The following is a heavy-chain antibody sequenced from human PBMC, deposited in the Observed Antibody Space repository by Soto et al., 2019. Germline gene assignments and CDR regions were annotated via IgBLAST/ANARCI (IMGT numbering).Heavy chain of an antibody. D-gene: IGHD3-22*01. CDR2: INPSGGST. CDR1: GYTFSDYY. Sequence: ASVKVSCKASGYTFSDYYMHWVRQAPGQGPEWMGIINPSGGSTSYAQKFQGRVTMTRDTSTSTVYMELSSLRSEDTAVYYCARGGGGYDSANTGFFDYWGQGTLVTVPQ. J-gene: IGHJ4*02. CDR3: ARGGGGYDSANTGFFDY. V-gene: IGHV1-46*01.